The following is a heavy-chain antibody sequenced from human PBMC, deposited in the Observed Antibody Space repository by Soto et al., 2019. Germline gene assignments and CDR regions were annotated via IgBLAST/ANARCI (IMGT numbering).Heavy chain of an antibody. V-gene: IGHV4-59*01. CDR3: ARGSDYGSGSEYYYYYYMDV. CDR1: GGSISSYY. CDR2: IYYSGST. D-gene: IGHD3-10*01. J-gene: IGHJ6*03. Sequence: SETLSLTCTVSGGSISSYYWSWIRQPPGKGLEWIGYIYYSGSTNYNPSLKSRVTISVDTSKNQFSLKLSSVNAADTAVYYCARGSDYGSGSEYYYYYYMDVWGKGTTVTVSS.